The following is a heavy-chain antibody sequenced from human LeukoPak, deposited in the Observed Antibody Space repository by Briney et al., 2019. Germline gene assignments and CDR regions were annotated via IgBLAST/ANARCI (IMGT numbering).Heavy chain of an antibody. D-gene: IGHD6-6*01. CDR3: ARGVYWYSSSSPFDY. V-gene: IGHV4-4*07. Sequence: KPSETLSLTCTVSGGSISSYYWSWTRQPAGKGLEWIGRIYTSGSTNYNPSLKSRVTMSVDTSKNQFSLKLSSVTAADTAVYYCARGVYWYSSSSPFDYWGQGTLVTVSS. CDR1: GGSISSYY. CDR2: IYTSGST. J-gene: IGHJ4*02.